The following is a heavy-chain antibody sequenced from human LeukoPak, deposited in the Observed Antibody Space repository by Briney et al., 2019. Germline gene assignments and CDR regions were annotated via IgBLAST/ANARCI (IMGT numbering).Heavy chain of an antibody. J-gene: IGHJ4*02. V-gene: IGHV5-51*01. D-gene: IGHD6-19*01. CDR2: IYPGDSDT. Sequence: GESLKISCKGSGYSFTSYWIGWVRQMPGKGLEWMGIIYPGDSDTRYSPSFQGQVTISADKSISTAYLQWSSLKASDTAMYHCARLVPGIAVAGEFDYWGQGTLVTVSS. CDR1: GYSFTSYW. CDR3: ARLVPGIAVAGEFDY.